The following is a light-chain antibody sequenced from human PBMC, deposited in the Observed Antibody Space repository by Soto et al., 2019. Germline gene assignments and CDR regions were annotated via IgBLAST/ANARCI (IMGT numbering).Light chain of an antibody. CDR3: TSYRSGSTPVV. V-gene: IGLV2-14*01. J-gene: IGLJ2*01. Sequence: QPVLTQPASVSGSPGQSITISCTGTSSDVGGYNFVSWYQHHPGKAPKLMIFEVSNRPSGVSNRFSGSKSGNTASLTISGLQADDEAAYFCTSYRSGSTPVVFGGGTQLTVL. CDR1: SSDVGGYNF. CDR2: EVS.